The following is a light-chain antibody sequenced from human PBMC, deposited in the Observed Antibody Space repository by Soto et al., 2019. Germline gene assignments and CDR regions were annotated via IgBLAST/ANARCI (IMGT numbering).Light chain of an antibody. V-gene: IGLV2-14*03. Sequence: QSALTQPASVSGSPGQSITISCTGTRSDICAYNFVSWYQQHPGEVPKLILYDVNVRPSGVSNRFSGSKSGNTASLTISGLQAEDEADYYCTSWTTSTTMIFGGGTKLTVL. CDR2: DVN. CDR1: RSDICAYNF. CDR3: TSWTTSTTMI. J-gene: IGLJ2*01.